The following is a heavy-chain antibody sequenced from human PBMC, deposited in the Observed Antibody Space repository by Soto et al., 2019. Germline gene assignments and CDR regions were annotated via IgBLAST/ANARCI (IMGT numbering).Heavy chain of an antibody. D-gene: IGHD5-18*01. V-gene: IGHV4-39*01. J-gene: IGHJ6*02. CDR1: GSSISSSRSY. CDR2: ISYDGDT. Sequence: PSETLSLTCTVSGSSISSSRSYWGWIRLPPGKGLEWIATISYDGDTYHNPSLKSRVTISADTSKNQFSLRLSSVTAADTAVYHCARHLRDTYYYGFDVWGQGTTVTVSS. CDR3: ARHLRDTYYYGFDV.